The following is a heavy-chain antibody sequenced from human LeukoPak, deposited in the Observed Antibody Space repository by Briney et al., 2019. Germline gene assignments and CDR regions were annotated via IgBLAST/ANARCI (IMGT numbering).Heavy chain of an antibody. D-gene: IGHD5-18*01. J-gene: IGHJ4*02. CDR2: INPNSGGT. CDR1: GYSLTGYY. V-gene: IGHV1-2*06. Sequence: GSVKVSCKASGYSLTGYYIHWVRQAPRQGLEWMGRINPNSGGTNYAQKFQGRVTMTRDTSVSTAYMELSSLRSDDTAVYYCARADTGDYWGQGTLVTVSS. CDR3: ARADTGDY.